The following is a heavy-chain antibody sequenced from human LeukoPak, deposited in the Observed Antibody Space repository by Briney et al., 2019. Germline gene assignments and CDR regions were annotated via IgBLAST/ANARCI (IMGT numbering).Heavy chain of an antibody. D-gene: IGHD6-19*01. Sequence: PSETLSLTCTVSGGSISRSYWSWIRQPPGKGLEWIGYIDHSGNTNYNPSLKSRVTISVDTSKNQISLNLSSVTAADTAVYYCARGIAVAGTPFDYWGQGTLVTVSS. J-gene: IGHJ4*02. V-gene: IGHV4-59*08. CDR3: ARGIAVAGTPFDY. CDR1: GGSISRSY. CDR2: IDHSGNT.